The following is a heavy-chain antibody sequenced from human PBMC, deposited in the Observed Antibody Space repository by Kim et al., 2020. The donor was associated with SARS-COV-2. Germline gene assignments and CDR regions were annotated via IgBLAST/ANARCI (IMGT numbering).Heavy chain of an antibody. CDR1: GGSFSGYY. J-gene: IGHJ6*02. Sequence: SETLSLTCAVYGGSFSGYYWSWIRQPPGKGLEWIGEINHSGSTNYNPSLKSRVTISVDTSKNQFSLKLSSVTAADTAVYYCARPDWLGGDYYYYGMDVWGQGTTVTVSS. CDR2: INHSGST. D-gene: IGHD3-10*01. V-gene: IGHV4-34*01. CDR3: ARPDWLGGDYYYYGMDV.